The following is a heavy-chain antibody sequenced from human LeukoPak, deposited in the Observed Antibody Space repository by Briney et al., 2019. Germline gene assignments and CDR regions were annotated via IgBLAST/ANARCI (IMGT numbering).Heavy chain of an antibody. D-gene: IGHD3-22*01. CDR1: GFTFSSYA. V-gene: IGHV3-23*01. CDR3: AKGEYYYDSSGYS. Sequence: GGSLRLSCAASGFTFSSYAISWVRQAPGKGLEWVSAISGSGGSTYYADSVKGRFTISRDNSKNTLYLQMNSLRAEDTAVYYCAKGEYYYDSSGYSWGQGTLVTVSS. J-gene: IGHJ5*02. CDR2: ISGSGGST.